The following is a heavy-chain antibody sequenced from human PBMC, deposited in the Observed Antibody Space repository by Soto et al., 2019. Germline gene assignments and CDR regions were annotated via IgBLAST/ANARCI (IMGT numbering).Heavy chain of an antibody. V-gene: IGHV3-23*01. CDR2: ISGSGGST. J-gene: IGHJ4*02. CDR1: GFTFSSYA. Sequence: GGSLRLSCAASGFTFSSYAMSWVRQAPGKGLEWVSAISGSGGSTYYADSVKGRFTISRDNSKNTLYLQMNSLRAEDTAVYYCAKVRRSSSWYRLFDYWGQGTLVTVSS. CDR3: AKVRRSSSWYRLFDY. D-gene: IGHD6-13*01.